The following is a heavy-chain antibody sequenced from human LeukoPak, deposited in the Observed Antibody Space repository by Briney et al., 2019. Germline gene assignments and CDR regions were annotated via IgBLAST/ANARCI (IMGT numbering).Heavy chain of an antibody. V-gene: IGHV3-66*02. CDR2: IYSGGST. J-gene: IGHJ4*02. CDR3: AVGYYYDSSGTYDY. D-gene: IGHD3-22*01. CDR1: GFTVSSNY. Sequence: SGGSLRLSCAASGFTVSSNYMSWVRQAPGKGLEWASVIYSGGSTYYADSVKGRFTISRDNSKNTLYLQMNSLRAEDTAVYYCAVGYYYDSSGTYDYWGQGTLVTVSS.